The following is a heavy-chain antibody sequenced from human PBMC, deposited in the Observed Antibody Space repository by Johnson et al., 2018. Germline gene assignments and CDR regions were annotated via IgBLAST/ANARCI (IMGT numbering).Heavy chain of an antibody. V-gene: IGHV1-46*01. CDR3: ARNPEVIAVAPNFQH. D-gene: IGHD6-19*01. CDR1: GYTFTSYY. J-gene: IGHJ1*01. CDR2: INPSGGST. Sequence: VQLVESGAEVKKPGASVKVSCKASGYTFTSYYMHWVRQAPGQGLEWMGIINPSGGSTSYAQKFQGRVTMTRDTSTSTVYMELRSLRSEDTAVYYCARNPEVIAVAPNFQHWGQGTLVTVSS.